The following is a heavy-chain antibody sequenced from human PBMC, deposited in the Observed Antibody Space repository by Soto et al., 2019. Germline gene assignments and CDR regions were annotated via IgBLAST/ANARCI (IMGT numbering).Heavy chain of an antibody. V-gene: IGHV3-30*03. J-gene: IGHJ4*02. D-gene: IGHD3-10*01. Sequence: HPGGSLRLSCAASGFIFSNYGMHWVRQAPGKGLEWAALISHDGRETFYADSAKGRFTVSKEMSKNTAFLQMNALRHEDTAVYFCARASGWPILNFDNWGQGTRVTVSS. CDR1: GFIFSNYG. CDR2: ISHDGRET. CDR3: ARASGWPILNFDN.